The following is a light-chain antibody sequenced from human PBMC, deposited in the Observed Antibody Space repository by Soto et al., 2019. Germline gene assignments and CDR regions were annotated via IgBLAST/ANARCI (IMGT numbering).Light chain of an antibody. Sequence: QSALTQPASVSGSPGQSITMSCTGTSSDVGGYNYVSWYQQLPGKAPKLMISEVSNRPSGVSNRFSGSKSGNTASLTISGLQAEDEGDYYCSSYTTATTLVVFGTGTKLTVL. CDR1: SSDVGGYNY. J-gene: IGLJ1*01. CDR3: SSYTTATTLVV. CDR2: EVS. V-gene: IGLV2-14*01.